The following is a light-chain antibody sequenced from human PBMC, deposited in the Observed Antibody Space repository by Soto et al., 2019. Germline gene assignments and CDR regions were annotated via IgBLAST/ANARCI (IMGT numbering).Light chain of an antibody. CDR3: QQRRKWHPLFA. V-gene: IGKV3-11*01. J-gene: IGKJ3*01. CDR1: QSVSSS. Sequence: EIVLTQSPATLSLSPGERATLSCRASQSVSSSLAWYQQKPGQAPRLHIYDASNRATGIPARFSGSGSGTVFTLTSSRLEPEDFAVYYCQQRRKWHPLFAFGPGTKVHIE. CDR2: DAS.